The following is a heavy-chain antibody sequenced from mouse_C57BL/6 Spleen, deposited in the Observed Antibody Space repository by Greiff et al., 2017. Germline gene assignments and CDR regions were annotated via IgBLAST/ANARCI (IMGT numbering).Heavy chain of an antibody. D-gene: IGHD2-5*01. V-gene: IGHV1-19*01. Sequence: VQLQQSGPVLVKPGASVKMSCKASGYTFTDYYMNWVKQSHGKSLEWIGVINPYNGGTSYNQKFKGKATLTVDKSSSTAYMELNSLTSEDSAVNYCARNHYSNYEDYWGQGTTLTVSS. J-gene: IGHJ2*01. CDR3: ARNHYSNYEDY. CDR2: INPYNGGT. CDR1: GYTFTDYY.